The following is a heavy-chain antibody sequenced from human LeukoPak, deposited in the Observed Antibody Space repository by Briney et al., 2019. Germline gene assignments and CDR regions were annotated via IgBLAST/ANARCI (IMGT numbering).Heavy chain of an antibody. J-gene: IGHJ4*02. Sequence: GGSLRLSCAASRFTFSTYGMSWVRQAPGKGLEWVSSISGSGGSTNYADSVKGRFTISRDNSKSTLYLQMNSLRDEDTAVYYCAKSSYYDSSGYYREYYFDFWGQGTLVTVSS. V-gene: IGHV3-23*01. CDR2: ISGSGGST. CDR1: RFTFSTYG. D-gene: IGHD3-22*01. CDR3: AKSSYYDSSGYYREYYFDF.